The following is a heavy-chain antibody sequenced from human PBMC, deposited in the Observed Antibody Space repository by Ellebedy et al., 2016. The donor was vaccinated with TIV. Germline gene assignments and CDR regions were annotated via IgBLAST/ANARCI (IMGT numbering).Heavy chain of an antibody. CDR2: IYSGGST. Sequence: GESLKISCAASGFTVSSNYMSWVRQAPGKGLEWVSVIYSGGSTYYADSVKGRFIISRDNSENTLYLHMNSLRGEDTAVYYCAEMGVRVPDAFDIWGQGTMVTVSS. V-gene: IGHV3-66*01. J-gene: IGHJ3*02. D-gene: IGHD5-24*01. CDR1: GFTVSSNY. CDR3: AEMGVRVPDAFDI.